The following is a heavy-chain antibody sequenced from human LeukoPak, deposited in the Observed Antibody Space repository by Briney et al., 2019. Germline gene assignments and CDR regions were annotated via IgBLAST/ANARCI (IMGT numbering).Heavy chain of an antibody. CDR2: INPKSGGT. CDR1: GYSFTGHY. V-gene: IGHV1-2*02. D-gene: IGHD2-15*01. CDR3: ARDLSGFKGFDP. J-gene: IGHJ5*02. Sequence: ASVKVSCKASGYSFTGHYMHWVRQAPGQGLEWMGWINPKSGGTNYAQKFQGRVTMTRDTSISTAYMELSRLRSDDTAVYYCARDLSGFKGFDPWGQGTLVTVSS.